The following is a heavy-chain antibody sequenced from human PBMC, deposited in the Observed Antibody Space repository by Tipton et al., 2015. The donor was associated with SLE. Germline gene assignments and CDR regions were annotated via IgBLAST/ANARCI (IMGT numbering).Heavy chain of an antibody. CDR1: GYTFANFW. CDR3: ARDHSGTRGGIDF. Sequence: VQLVQSGAEVKKPGESLKISCRVSGYTFANFWISWVRQTPGKGLEWMGFIYPGDSDTKYSPSFEGQVTISADKSTSTAYVQWNSLKTSDRAMYYCARDHSGTRGGIDFWGQGTLVTVSS. V-gene: IGHV5-51*01. D-gene: IGHD3-10*01. J-gene: IGHJ4*02. CDR2: IYPGDSDT.